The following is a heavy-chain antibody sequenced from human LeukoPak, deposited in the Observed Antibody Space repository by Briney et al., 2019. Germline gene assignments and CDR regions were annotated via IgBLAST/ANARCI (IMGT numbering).Heavy chain of an antibody. CDR2: INHSGST. CDR1: GGSFSGYY. CDR3: SSGWYGFPN. J-gene: IGHJ4*02. D-gene: IGHD6-19*01. Sequence: SETLSLTCAVYGGSFSGYYWSWIRQPPGKGLEWIGEINHSGSTNYNPSLKSRVTISVDTSKNQFSLKLSSVTAADTAVYYCSSGWYGFPNWGQGTLVTVSS. V-gene: IGHV4-34*01.